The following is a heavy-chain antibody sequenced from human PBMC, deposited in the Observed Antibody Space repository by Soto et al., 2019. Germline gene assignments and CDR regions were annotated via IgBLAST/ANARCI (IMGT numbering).Heavy chain of an antibody. D-gene: IGHD1-1*01. CDR3: ARVERGTATTVVDAFDI. CDR2: MSHSGGT. J-gene: IGHJ3*02. Sequence: QVQLQQWGAGLLKPSETLSLTCAVYGGSVSGANYYWSWIRQPQVKGLEWIGEMSHSGGTHFNPSLKSRVTISVDTSTNQFSLKMSSVTAADTALYYCARVERGTATTVVDAFDIWGPGTMVTVSS. CDR1: GGSVSGANYY. V-gene: IGHV4-34*01.